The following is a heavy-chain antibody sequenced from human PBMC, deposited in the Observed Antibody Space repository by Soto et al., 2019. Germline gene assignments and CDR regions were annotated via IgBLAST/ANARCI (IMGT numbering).Heavy chain of an antibody. V-gene: IGHV3-30-3*01. Sequence: PGGSLRLSCAASGFSFSISPMHWVRQAPGKGPEWVALISYDGTNKFYADSVKGRFTISRDNSKSTLYLQVDSLRSEDTAVYYCASRITIFGVVIPSYYYYGMDVWGQGTTVTVSS. CDR1: GFSFSISP. CDR2: ISYDGTNK. D-gene: IGHD3-3*01. J-gene: IGHJ6*02. CDR3: ASRITIFGVVIPSYYYYGMDV.